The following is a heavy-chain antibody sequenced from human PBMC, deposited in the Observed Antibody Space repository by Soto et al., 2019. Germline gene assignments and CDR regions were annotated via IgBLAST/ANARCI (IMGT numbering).Heavy chain of an antibody. CDR2: IHQSGSP. V-gene: IGHV4-38-2*01. D-gene: IGHD3-16*02. CDR1: NFSLSKEYY. J-gene: IGHJ4*02. CDR3: ARGATPGIIHDFDS. Sequence: SETLSLTCAVSNFSLSKEYYWGWIRQPPGKGLEWIGSIHQSGSPYYNPSLQSRLTISIDKSKKQFSLRLSSVNAAEPAVYYCARGATPGIIHDFDSWGQGSLVTVSS.